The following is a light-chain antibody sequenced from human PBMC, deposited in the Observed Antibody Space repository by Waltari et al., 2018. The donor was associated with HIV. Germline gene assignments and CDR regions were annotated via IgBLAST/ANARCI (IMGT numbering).Light chain of an antibody. CDR1: RNDIGTYKY. CDR2: EVT. J-gene: IGLJ2*01. Sequence: QSALTQPASVSGSPGQSITISCTGSRNDIGTYKYVSWYQQHPGKAPKVLIYEVTNRPSGGSDRFSGSKSGNPASLGISGLQTDDEADYYCSSYTSSTTVIFGGGTKLTVL. CDR3: SSYTSSTTVI. V-gene: IGLV2-14*01.